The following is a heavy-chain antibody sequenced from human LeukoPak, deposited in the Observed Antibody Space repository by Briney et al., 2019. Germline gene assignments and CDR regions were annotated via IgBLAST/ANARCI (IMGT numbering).Heavy chain of an antibody. CDR2: INPSSGGT. CDR3: AALGPTFPPGFDY. CDR1: GYTFTGYY. D-gene: IGHD1-26*01. V-gene: IGHV1-2*02. J-gene: IGHJ4*02. Sequence: ASVKVSCKASGYTFTGYYLHWVRQAPGQGLEWMGWINPSSGGTNYAQKFQGRVTMTRDTSISTAYLELRSLRSDDTAVYYCAALGPTFPPGFDYWGQGTLVTVSS.